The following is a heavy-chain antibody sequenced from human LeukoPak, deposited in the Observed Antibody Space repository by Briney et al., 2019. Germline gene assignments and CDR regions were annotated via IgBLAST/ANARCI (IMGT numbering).Heavy chain of an antibody. J-gene: IGHJ4*02. CDR3: ARRPCSGGICYPPDY. Sequence: GGSLRLSCAASGFTFSSYSMNWVRQAPGKGLEWVSSISSSSSYIYYADSVKGRFTISRDNAKNTLYLQMNSLRDEDTAVYYCARRPCSGGICYPPDYSGQGTLVTVSS. CDR1: GFTFSSYS. CDR2: ISSSSSYI. D-gene: IGHD2-15*01. V-gene: IGHV3-21*01.